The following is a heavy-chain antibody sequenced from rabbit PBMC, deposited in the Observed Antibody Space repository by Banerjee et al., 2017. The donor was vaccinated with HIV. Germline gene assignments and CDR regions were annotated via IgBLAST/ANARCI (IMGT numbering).Heavy chain of an antibody. CDR1: GFDISNYH. Sequence: PLKESGGGLVTPGGNLTLTCTASGFDISNYHMCWVRQAPGKGLEWIGIIYGDKGRSDYASWVNGRFTISSDNAQNTVDLQMNSLTAADTATYFCAIDAYVDVGWGANFNLWGPGTLVTVS. J-gene: IGHJ4*01. D-gene: IGHD6-1*01. V-gene: IGHV1S7*01. CDR2: IYGDKGRS. CDR3: AIDAYVDVGWGANFNL.